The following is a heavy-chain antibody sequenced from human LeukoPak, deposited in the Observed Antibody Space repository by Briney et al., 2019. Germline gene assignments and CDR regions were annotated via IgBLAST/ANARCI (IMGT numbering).Heavy chain of an antibody. CDR1: GFTFTSYA. J-gene: IGHJ4*02. CDR3: ATGDGYQFDY. Sequence: GGSLRLSCAASGFTFTSYAMNWVRQAPGKGLEWVSSISSTSSYIYYADSVKGRLTISRDNAKNSLYLQMNSLRAEDTAVYYCATGDGYQFDYWGQGTLVTVSS. CDR2: ISSTSSYI. V-gene: IGHV3-21*01. D-gene: IGHD5-24*01.